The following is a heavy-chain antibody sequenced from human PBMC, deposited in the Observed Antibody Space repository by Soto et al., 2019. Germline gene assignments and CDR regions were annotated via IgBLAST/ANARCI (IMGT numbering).Heavy chain of an antibody. CDR2: IHHSGST. Sequence: QVQLQESGPGLVKPSGTLSLTCAVSGGSLTSNDWWTWVRQPPGKGLEWVGQIHHSGSTFYNPSLRSRITVSINVSASHFSLHLASVTVADTALYYCARSTGGDDCHFWGQGTMVTVSS. CDR3: ARSTGGDDCHF. V-gene: IGHV4-4*02. CDR1: GGSLTSNDW. J-gene: IGHJ3*01. D-gene: IGHD7-27*01.